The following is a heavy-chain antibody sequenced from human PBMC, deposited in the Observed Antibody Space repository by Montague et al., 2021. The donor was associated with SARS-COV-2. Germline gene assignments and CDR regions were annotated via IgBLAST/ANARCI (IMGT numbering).Heavy chain of an antibody. Sequence: SETLSLTCAVYGGSFSGYYWSWIRQPPGKGLEWIGEINHSGSTKYNPSLKSRVTISVDTSKNQFSLKLSSVNVADTAVYYCAGGTKRVFTYDYDSSGYASDYWGQGTLVTVSS. CDR3: AGGTKRVFTYDYDSSGYASDY. J-gene: IGHJ4*02. CDR1: GGSFSGYY. CDR2: INHSGST. V-gene: IGHV4-34*01. D-gene: IGHD3-22*01.